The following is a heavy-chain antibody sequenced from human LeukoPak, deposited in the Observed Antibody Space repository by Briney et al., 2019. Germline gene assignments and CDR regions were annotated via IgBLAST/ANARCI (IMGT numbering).Heavy chain of an antibody. V-gene: IGHV3-53*01. J-gene: IGHJ6*03. Sequence: GGSLRLSCAASGFTVSSNYMSWVRQAPGKGLEWVSVIYSGGSTYYADSVKGRFTISRGNSKNTLYLQMNSLRAEDTAVYYCARVYRWLVLTFYYYMDVWGKGTTVTVSS. CDR1: GFTVSSNY. CDR3: ARVYRWLVLTFYYYMDV. D-gene: IGHD6-19*01. CDR2: IYSGGST.